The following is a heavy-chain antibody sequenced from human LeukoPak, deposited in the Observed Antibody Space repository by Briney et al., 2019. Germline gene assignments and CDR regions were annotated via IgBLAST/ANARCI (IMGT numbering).Heavy chain of an antibody. CDR1: GHTLTELS. CDR2: YDPEEGTT. D-gene: IGHD1-26*01. CDR3: VVLWERLGDFFFDF. J-gene: IGHJ4*02. Sequence: ASVKVSCKVSGHTLTELSMHWVRQAPGKGPEWIGGYDPEEGTTIYPQKFQGRVTMTEDTSTDTAYLEMSYLRSEDTAVYFCVVLWERLGDFFFDFWGQGTQVTVSS. V-gene: IGHV1-24*01.